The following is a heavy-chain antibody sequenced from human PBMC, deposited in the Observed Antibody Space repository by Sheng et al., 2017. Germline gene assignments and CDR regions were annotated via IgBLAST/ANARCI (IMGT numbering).Heavy chain of an antibody. V-gene: IGHV3-30-3*01. CDR3: ARERYYYMDV. Sequence: QVQLVESGGGVVQPGRSLRLSCAASGFTFSSYAMHWVRQAPGKGLEWVAVISYDGSNKYYADSVKGRFTISRDNSKNTLYLQMNSLRAEDTAVYYCARERYYYMDVWGKGTTVTVSS. CDR1: GFTFSSYA. CDR2: ISYDGSNK. J-gene: IGHJ6*03.